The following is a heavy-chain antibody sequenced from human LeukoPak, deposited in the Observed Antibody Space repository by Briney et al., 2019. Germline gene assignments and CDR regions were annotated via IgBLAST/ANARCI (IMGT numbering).Heavy chain of an antibody. Sequence: SVKVSCKAPGDTLITHYISWVRQAPGQGLEWVGRIVPVIGVATYAQSLQGRVIITADRSTNTAYMELSSPRFEDSAVYFCARHSSRGHYYDFDFWGQGSLVTVSS. D-gene: IGHD3-22*01. J-gene: IGHJ4*02. CDR3: ARHSSRGHYYDFDF. CDR1: GDTLITHY. V-gene: IGHV1-69*02. CDR2: IVPVIGVA.